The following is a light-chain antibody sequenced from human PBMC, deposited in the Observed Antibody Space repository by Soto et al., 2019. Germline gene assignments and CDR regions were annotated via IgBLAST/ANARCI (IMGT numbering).Light chain of an antibody. CDR1: QSVGSY. Sequence: EIVLTQSPATLSLSPGERATLSCRASQSVGSYFAWYQQKPGQAPRLLIYDAFSRATGIPARFSGSGSGTDFTRTISSLEPEYFAVYFCQQRSSWPLTFGGGTMVEIK. V-gene: IGKV3-11*01. CDR3: QQRSSWPLT. J-gene: IGKJ4*01. CDR2: DAF.